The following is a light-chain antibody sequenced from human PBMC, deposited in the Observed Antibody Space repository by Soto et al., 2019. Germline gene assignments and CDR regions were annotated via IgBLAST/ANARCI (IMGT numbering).Light chain of an antibody. CDR2: YEV. CDR1: NIGSNS. J-gene: IGLJ2*01. CDR3: HVWDIDSDHPG. V-gene: IGLV3-21*04. Sequence: SYELTQPPSVSVAPGKTAKITCGGNNIGSNSVHWYQQKSGQAPVLVIYYEVDRPSGIPERVSGSHSGNTATLSITRVEAGDEADYYCHVWDIDSDHPGFGGGTKLTVL.